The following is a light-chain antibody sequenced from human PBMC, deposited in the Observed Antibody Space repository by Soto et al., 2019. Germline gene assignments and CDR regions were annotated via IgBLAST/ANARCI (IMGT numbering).Light chain of an antibody. CDR1: QSVLHRSNGNNY. Sequence: EIVMTQSPDSLSVSLGERDTIKCRSSQSVLHRSNGNNYIAWYQQKPGQPPKLLIYWSSTRDSGVPDRFIGIGSGTDFTLTVSSLQAEYVAVEYCQQYQSLPCTFGPGTKEHI. V-gene: IGKV4-1*01. J-gene: IGKJ3*01. CDR2: WSS. CDR3: QQYQSLPCT.